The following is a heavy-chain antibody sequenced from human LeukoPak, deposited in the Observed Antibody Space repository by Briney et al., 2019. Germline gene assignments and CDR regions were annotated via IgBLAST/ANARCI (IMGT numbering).Heavy chain of an antibody. CDR2: IYYSGST. CDR3: AKVVLGAQRMDY. J-gene: IGHJ4*02. D-gene: IGHD1-26*01. V-gene: IGHV4-59*01. CDR1: GGSFSGEY. Sequence: SETLSLTCTVSGGSFSGEYWSSIRQPPGKRLEWIGYIYYSGSTKYNSSLKSRVTISVDTSKNQFSLKLSSVTAADTAVYYCAKVVLGAQRMDYWGQGTLATVSS.